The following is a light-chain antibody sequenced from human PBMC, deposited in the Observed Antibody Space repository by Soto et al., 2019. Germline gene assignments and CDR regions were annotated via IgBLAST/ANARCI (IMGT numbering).Light chain of an antibody. CDR1: QSVSSY. CDR2: DAS. J-gene: IGKJ1*01. CDR3: QQRSNWPPT. V-gene: IGKV3-11*01. Sequence: EIVLTQSPATLSLSPGERATLSCRASQSVSSYLAWYQQKPGQAPRLLIYDASPRATGIPARFSGSGSGTDFTLTITSLEPEDFAVYYCQQRSNWPPTFGQGTKVEIK.